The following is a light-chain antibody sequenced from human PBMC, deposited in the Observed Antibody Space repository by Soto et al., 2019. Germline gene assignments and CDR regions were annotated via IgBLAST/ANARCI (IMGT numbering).Light chain of an antibody. J-gene: IGLJ2*01. CDR1: SSNIGAGYD. Sequence: QPVLTQPPSVSGAPGQRVTISCTGSSSNIGAGYDVYWYQQLPGTAPKLLIYGNSNRPSGVPDRFSGSKSATSASLAITGLQAEDEADYYCQSYDSSLSGSVVFGGGTKLTVL. CDR3: QSYDSSLSGSVV. V-gene: IGLV1-40*01. CDR2: GNS.